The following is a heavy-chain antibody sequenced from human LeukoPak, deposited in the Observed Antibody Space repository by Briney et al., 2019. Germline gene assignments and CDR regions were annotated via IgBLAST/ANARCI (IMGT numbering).Heavy chain of an antibody. CDR1: GDSVSNDRTA. CDR2: TYYRSKWYD. V-gene: IGHV6-1*01. CDR3: ARETRGMDV. Sequence: SQTLSLTCVISGDSVSNDRTAWNWIRQSPSRGLEWLGRTYYRSKWYDDYAVSLKSRITINPDTSKNHFSLHLKSETPEDTAVYYCARETRGMDVWGKGTTVTVSS. D-gene: IGHD4-11*01. J-gene: IGHJ6*04.